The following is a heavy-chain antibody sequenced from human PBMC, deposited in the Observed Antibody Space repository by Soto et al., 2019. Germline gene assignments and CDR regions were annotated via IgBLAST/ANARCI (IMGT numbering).Heavy chain of an antibody. CDR2: ISYDGSSK. V-gene: IGHV3-30*18. Sequence: PGGSLRLSCAASGFTFSSYGMHWVRQAPGKGLEWVAVISYDGSSKYYADSVKGRFTISRDNSKNTLYLQMNSLRAEDTAVYYCAKDGSDFWSGQYYYYYGMDVWGQGTTVTVSS. D-gene: IGHD3-3*01. CDR1: GFTFSSYG. J-gene: IGHJ6*02. CDR3: AKDGSDFWSGQYYYYYGMDV.